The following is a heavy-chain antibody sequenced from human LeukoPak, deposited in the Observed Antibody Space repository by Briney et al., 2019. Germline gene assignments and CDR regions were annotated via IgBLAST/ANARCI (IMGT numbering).Heavy chain of an antibody. J-gene: IGHJ4*02. D-gene: IGHD5-12*01. V-gene: IGHV4-34*01. CDR3: ARGSGYSGYDFFDY. CDR2: INHSGST. CDR1: GGSFSGYY. Sequence: SETLSLTCAVYGGSFSGYYWSWIRQPPGKGLEWIGEINHSGSTNYNPSLKSRVTISVDTSKHQFSLKLSSVTAADTAVYYCARGSGYSGYDFFDYWGQGTLVTVSS.